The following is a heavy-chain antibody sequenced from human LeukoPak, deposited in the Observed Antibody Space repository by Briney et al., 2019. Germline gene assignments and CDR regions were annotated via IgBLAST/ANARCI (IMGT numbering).Heavy chain of an antibody. CDR2: IYTSGST. D-gene: IGHD1-20*01. CDR3: ARVGSGITGTKPGINYYYYYMDV. V-gene: IGHV4-4*07. Sequence: SETLSLTCTVSGGSISSYYWSWIRQPAGKGLEWIGRIYTSGSTNYNPSLKSRVTMSVDTSKNQFSLKLSSVTAAGTAVYYCARVGSGITGTKPGINYYYYYMDVWGKGTTVTVSS. CDR1: GGSISSYY. J-gene: IGHJ6*03.